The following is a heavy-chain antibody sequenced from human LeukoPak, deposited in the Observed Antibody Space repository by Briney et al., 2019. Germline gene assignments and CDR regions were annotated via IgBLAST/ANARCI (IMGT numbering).Heavy chain of an antibody. V-gene: IGHV4-4*02. Sequence: SGTLSLTCAVSGGSISSSNWWSWVRQPPGKGLEWIGEIYHSGSTNYNPSLKGRVTISVDKSKNQFSLKLSSVTAADTAVYYCASRAAAGTDYFDYWGQGTLVTVSS. CDR3: ASRAAAGTDYFDY. CDR2: IYHSGST. CDR1: GGSISSSNW. D-gene: IGHD6-13*01. J-gene: IGHJ4*02.